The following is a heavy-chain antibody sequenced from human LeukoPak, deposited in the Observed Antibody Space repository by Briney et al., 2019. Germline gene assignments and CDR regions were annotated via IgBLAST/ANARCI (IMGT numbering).Heavy chain of an antibody. J-gene: IGHJ1*01. D-gene: IGHD2-15*01. CDR2: ISGSGGST. CDR3: ANAAVVVVAAAWGYFQD. Sequence: PGGSLRLSCAASGSTFSSYAMSWVRQAPGKGLEWVSHISGSGGSTYYADSVKGRFTISRDNSKNTLYRQMNSLRAEDTTVYYGANAAVVVVAAAWGYFQDWCQGTVATVSS. CDR1: GSTFSSYA. V-gene: IGHV3-23*01.